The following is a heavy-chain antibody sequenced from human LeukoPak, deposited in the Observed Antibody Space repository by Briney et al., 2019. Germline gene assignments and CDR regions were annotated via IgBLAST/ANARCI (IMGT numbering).Heavy chain of an antibody. CDR3: ARVPGYGGYFSVDY. Sequence: GGSLRLSCAASGFTFSSYGMHWVRQAPGKGLEWVAFIRYDGSNKYYADSVKGRFTISRDNSKNTLYLQMNSLRAEDTAVYYCARVPGYGGYFSVDYWGQGTLVTVSS. CDR1: GFTFSSYG. CDR2: IRYDGSNK. D-gene: IGHD1-26*01. J-gene: IGHJ4*02. V-gene: IGHV3-30*02.